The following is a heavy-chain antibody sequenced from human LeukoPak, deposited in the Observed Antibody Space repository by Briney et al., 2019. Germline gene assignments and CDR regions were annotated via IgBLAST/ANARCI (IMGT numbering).Heavy chain of an antibody. J-gene: IGHJ2*01. V-gene: IGHV3-11*06. CDR3: ASGGCSGGSCYFWYFDL. D-gene: IGHD2-15*01. Sequence: GGSLRLSCAASGFTFSDYYMNWIRQAPGKGLEWVSYIRSSGSYTNYADSVKVRFTISRDNAKNTLYLQMNSLRAEDTAVYYCASGGCSGGSCYFWYFDLWGGSTLVTLSS. CDR2: IRSSGSYT. CDR1: GFTFSDYY.